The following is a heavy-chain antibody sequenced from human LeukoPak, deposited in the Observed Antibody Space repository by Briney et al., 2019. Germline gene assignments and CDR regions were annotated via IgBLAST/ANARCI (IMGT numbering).Heavy chain of an antibody. CDR2: ISGSGDST. CDR1: GFTFNNYA. CDR3: AKGRSEVVLAAMNY. Sequence: TGGSLRLSCAASGFTFNNYAMTWVRQAPGKGLEWVSGISGSGDSTYYADSVKGRFTISRENSKDTLYLQMNTLGAEDTAIYYCAKGRSEVVLAAMNYWGQGTLVTVSS. J-gene: IGHJ4*02. D-gene: IGHD2-15*01. V-gene: IGHV3-23*01.